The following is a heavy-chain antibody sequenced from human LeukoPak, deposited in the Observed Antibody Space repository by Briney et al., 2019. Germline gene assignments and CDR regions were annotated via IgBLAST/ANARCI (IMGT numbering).Heavy chain of an antibody. Sequence: PGGSLRLSCAASGFTFSSYSMNWVRQAPGKGLEWVSSISSSSSYIYYADSVKGRFTISRDNAKNPLYLQMNSLRAEDTAVYYCARDHWHSSSSPGPWGRGTLVTVSS. CDR2: ISSSSSYI. CDR3: ARDHWHSSSSPGP. CDR1: GFTFSSYS. J-gene: IGHJ5*02. D-gene: IGHD6-13*01. V-gene: IGHV3-21*01.